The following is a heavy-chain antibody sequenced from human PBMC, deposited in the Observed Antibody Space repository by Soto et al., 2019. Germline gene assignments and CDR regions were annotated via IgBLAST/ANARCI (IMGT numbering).Heavy chain of an antibody. J-gene: IGHJ2*01. CDR3: AKSGSITIFGVILKYWYFGL. CDR1: GFTFTSYA. Sequence: EVQLLESGGDLVQPGGSLRLSCAASGFTFTSYAMSWVRQAPGKGLEWVSGISGSDGSTYYADSVKGRFTISRDNFKNMLYLQMNSLTAEDAAVYFCAKSGSITIFGVILKYWYFGLWGRGTLVTVSS. D-gene: IGHD3-3*01. V-gene: IGHV3-23*01. CDR2: ISGSDGST.